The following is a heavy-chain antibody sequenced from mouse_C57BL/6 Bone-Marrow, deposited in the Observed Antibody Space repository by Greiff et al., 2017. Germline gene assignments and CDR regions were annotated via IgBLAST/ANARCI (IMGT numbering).Heavy chain of an antibody. D-gene: IGHD1-1*01. CDR3: ARWNYYGSGYGY. V-gene: IGHV1-81*01. J-gene: IGHJ2*01. CDR1: GYTFTSYG. Sequence: QVQLQQSGAELARPGASVKLSCKASGYTFTSYGISWVKQRTGQGLEWIGEIYPRSGNTYYNEKFKGKATLTADKSSSTAYMELRSLTSEDSAVYFCARWNYYGSGYGYWGQGTTLTVSS. CDR2: IYPRSGNT.